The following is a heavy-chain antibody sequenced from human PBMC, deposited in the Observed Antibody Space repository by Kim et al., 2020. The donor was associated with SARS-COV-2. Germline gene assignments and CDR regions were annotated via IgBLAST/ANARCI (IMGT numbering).Heavy chain of an antibody. CDR1: GFTFSSYG. D-gene: IGHD5-12*01. V-gene: IGHV3-33*01. Sequence: GGSLRLSCAASGFTFSSYGMHWVRQAPGKGLEWVAVIWYDGSNKYYADSVKGRFTISRDNSKNTLYLQMNSLRAEDTAVYYCARPAIAGRGYPYYFDYWGQGTLVTVSS. CDR2: IWYDGSNK. J-gene: IGHJ4*02. CDR3: ARPAIAGRGYPYYFDY.